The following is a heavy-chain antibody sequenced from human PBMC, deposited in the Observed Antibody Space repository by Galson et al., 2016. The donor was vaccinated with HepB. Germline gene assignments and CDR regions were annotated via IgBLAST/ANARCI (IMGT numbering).Heavy chain of an antibody. J-gene: IGHJ2*01. CDR2: IWHDGSNK. CDR3: ASGRRNRGYWYLDL. V-gene: IGHV3-33*01. CDR1: GFTFSSSG. D-gene: IGHD1-14*01. Sequence: SLRLSCAASGFTFSSSGMQWVRQGPGKGLEWVALIWHDGSNKYYAGSVKGRLTISRANSKNTLYLQVNSLRAEDAAVYYLASGRRNRGYWYLDLWGRGTLVTVAS.